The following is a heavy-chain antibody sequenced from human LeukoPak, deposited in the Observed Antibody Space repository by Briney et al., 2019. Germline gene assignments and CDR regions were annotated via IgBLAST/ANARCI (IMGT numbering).Heavy chain of an antibody. D-gene: IGHD4/OR15-4a*01. J-gene: IGHJ4*02. Sequence: PGRSLRLSCAAFGFTFSSYAMHWVRQAPGKGLEWVAVISYDGSNKYYADSVKGRFTISRDNSKNTLYLQMNSLRAEDTALYFCANEVRPNDYWGRGTLVTVSS. CDR1: GFTFSSYA. CDR2: ISYDGSNK. V-gene: IGHV3-30-3*02. CDR3: ANEVRPNDY.